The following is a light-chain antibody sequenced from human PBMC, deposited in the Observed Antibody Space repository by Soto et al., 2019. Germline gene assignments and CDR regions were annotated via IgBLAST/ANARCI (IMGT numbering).Light chain of an antibody. V-gene: IGKV3-20*01. CDR2: GAS. CDR1: QSISSNF. J-gene: IGKJ1*01. CDR3: QQYGGSPRT. Sequence: EIVLTQSPGTLSLSPGEGATLSCRASQSISSNFSAWYQQKRSQAPRLLIHGASNRATGIPDRFSGSGSGTDFTLTITRLEPEDFAVYYCQQYGGSPRTFGQGTKVDIK.